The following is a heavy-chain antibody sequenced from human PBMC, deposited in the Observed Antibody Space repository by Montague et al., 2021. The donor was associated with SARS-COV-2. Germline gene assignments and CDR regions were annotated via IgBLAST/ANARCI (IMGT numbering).Heavy chain of an antibody. D-gene: IGHD3-22*01. J-gene: IGHJ5*02. CDR3: ARGPRITMIVVVITDIWFDP. Sequence: SETLSLTCTVSGGSISSDSYDWIWIRQPAGKGLEWIGCIYSSESTNYNPSLESRVTISRDTSKNQFSLKLSSVTAADTAVYYCARGPRITMIVVVITDIWFDPWGQGTLVTVSS. CDR2: IYSSEST. CDR1: GGSISSDSYD. V-gene: IGHV4-61*10.